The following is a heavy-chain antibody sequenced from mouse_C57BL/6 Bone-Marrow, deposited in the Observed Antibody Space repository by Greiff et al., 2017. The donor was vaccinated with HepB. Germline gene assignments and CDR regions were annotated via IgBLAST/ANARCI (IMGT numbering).Heavy chain of an antibody. D-gene: IGHD4-1*01. CDR1: GYTFTSYW. V-gene: IGHV1-53*01. CDR2: INPSNGGT. J-gene: IGHJ2*01. CDR3: AKSPIWGVYYFDY. Sequence: VQLQQPGTELVKPGASVKLSCKASGYTFTSYWMHWVKQRPGQGLEWIGNINPSNGGTNYNEKFKSKATLTVDKSSSTAYMQLSSLTSEDSAVYYCAKSPIWGVYYFDYWGQGTTLTVSS.